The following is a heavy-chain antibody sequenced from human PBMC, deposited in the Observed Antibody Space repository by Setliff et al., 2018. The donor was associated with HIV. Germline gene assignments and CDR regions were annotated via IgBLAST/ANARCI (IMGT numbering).Heavy chain of an antibody. Sequence: SETLSLTCTVSGGSISSGSYYWSWIRQPAGKGLEWIGRIYTSGSTNYNPSLKSRVTISVDTSKNQFSLKLRSVTAADAAVYYCARETYCYDNPQYYYYYMDVWGKGTTVTVSS. CDR3: ARETYCYDNPQYYYYYMDV. V-gene: IGHV4-61*02. CDR1: GGSISSGSYY. CDR2: IYTSGST. D-gene: IGHD3-22*01. J-gene: IGHJ6*03.